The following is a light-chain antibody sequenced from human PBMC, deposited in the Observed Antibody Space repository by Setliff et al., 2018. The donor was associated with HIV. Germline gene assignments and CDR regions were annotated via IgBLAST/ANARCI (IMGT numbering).Light chain of an antibody. V-gene: IGLV2-14*01. Sequence: SALTQPASVSGSPGQSIIISCTGTSSDVGGYNYVSWYQQHPGKAPKLIIYEVTNRPSGVSDRFSGSKSVNTASLTISGLQTEDEADYYCNSYTTSGTRVFGTGTKVTV. CDR1: SSDVGGYNY. J-gene: IGLJ1*01. CDR2: EVT. CDR3: NSYTTSGTRV.